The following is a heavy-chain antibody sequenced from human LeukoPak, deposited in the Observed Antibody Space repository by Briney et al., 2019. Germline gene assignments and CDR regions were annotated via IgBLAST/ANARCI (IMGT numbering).Heavy chain of an antibody. V-gene: IGHV2-5*01. CDR1: GFSLNTSGVG. J-gene: IGHJ4*02. CDR3: AHRPRGRYFDWLLPEPFDY. D-gene: IGHD3-9*01. CDR2: IYWNDDK. Sequence: SGPTLVKPTQTLTLTCTFSGFSLNTSGVGVGWIRQPPGKALEWLVLIYWNDDKRYSPSLKSRLTITKDTSKNQVVLITTNMDPVDTATYYCAHRPRGRYFDWLLPEPFDYWGQGTLVTVSS.